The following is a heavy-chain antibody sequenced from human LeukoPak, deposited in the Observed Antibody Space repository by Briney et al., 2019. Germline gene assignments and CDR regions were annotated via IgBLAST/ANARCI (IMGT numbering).Heavy chain of an antibody. D-gene: IGHD5-24*01. V-gene: IGHV4-39*01. CDR3: ARGRRDGYNLEYFDK. CDR2: FYYSGST. Sequence: SETLSLTCSVSGGSISSYYWSWIRQPPGKGLQWIGSFYYSGSTYYNPSLKSRVTIYVDTSKNQFSLKLSSVTAADTAVYYCARGRRDGYNLEYFDKWGQGTLVTVSS. J-gene: IGHJ4*02. CDR1: GGSISSYY.